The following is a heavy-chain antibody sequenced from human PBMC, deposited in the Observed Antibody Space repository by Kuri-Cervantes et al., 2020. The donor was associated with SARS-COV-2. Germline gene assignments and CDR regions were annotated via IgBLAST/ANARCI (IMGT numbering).Heavy chain of an antibody. CDR3: ARESAAGTPYFDY. CDR2: SYYSGSS. V-gene: IGHV4-39*07. J-gene: IGHJ4*02. CDR1: GGSISSSSYY. Sequence: GSLRLSCTVSGGSISSSSYYWGWIRQPPGKGLEWIGSSYYSGSSNYNPTLKSRVTISVDTSKNQFSLKLSSVTAADTAVYYCARESAAGTPYFDYWGQGTLVTVSS. D-gene: IGHD6-13*01.